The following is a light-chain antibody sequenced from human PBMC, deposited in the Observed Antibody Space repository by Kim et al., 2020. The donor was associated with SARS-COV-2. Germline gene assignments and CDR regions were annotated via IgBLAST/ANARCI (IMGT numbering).Light chain of an antibody. Sequence: ACLGDRVTITCRARQGIRNDLGWYQQKPGKAPTRLIYGASTLQSGVPSRFSGSGSGTEFTLTISSLQAEDFATYYCLQHHAYPLTFGQGTKVDIK. J-gene: IGKJ1*01. CDR1: QGIRND. V-gene: IGKV1-17*01. CDR2: GAS. CDR3: LQHHAYPLT.